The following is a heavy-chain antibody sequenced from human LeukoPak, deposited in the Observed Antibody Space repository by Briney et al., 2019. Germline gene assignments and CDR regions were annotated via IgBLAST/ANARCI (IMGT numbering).Heavy chain of an antibody. Sequence: GGSLRLSCAASGFTFSRYGMNWVRQAPGKGLEWVTFIRYDGSNKYYADSVQGRFTISRDNSKNTLYLQMNSLRVEDTAIYYCAKVGNSGWHNDYWGRGTLVTVSS. CDR3: AKVGNSGWHNDY. CDR1: GFTFSRYG. CDR2: IRYDGSNK. J-gene: IGHJ4*02. V-gene: IGHV3-30*02. D-gene: IGHD6-19*01.